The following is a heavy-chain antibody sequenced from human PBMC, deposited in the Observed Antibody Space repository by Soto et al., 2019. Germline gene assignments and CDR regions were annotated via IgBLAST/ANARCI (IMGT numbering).Heavy chain of an antibody. CDR3: ARDFWSGYALYYFDY. V-gene: IGHV1-46*01. CDR2: INPSGGST. Sequence: ASVKVSCKASGYTFTSYYMHWVRQAPGQGLEWMGIINPSGGSTSYAQKFQGRVTMTRDTSTSTVYMELSSLRSEDTAVYYCARDFWSGYALYYFDYWGQGTLVTVSS. D-gene: IGHD3-3*01. CDR1: GYTFTSYY. J-gene: IGHJ4*02.